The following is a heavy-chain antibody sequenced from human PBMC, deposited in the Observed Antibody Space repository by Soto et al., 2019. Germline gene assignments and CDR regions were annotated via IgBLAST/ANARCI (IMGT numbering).Heavy chain of an antibody. CDR2: IIPILGIA. Sequence: ASVKVFCKASGGTFSSYTISWVRQAPGQGLEWMGRIIPILGIANYAQKFQGRVTITADKSTSTAYMELSSLRSEDTAVYYCASTEGGVVVAATHDYWGQGTLVTVSS. J-gene: IGHJ4*02. CDR3: ASTEGGVVVAATHDY. D-gene: IGHD2-15*01. V-gene: IGHV1-69*02. CDR1: GGTFSSYT.